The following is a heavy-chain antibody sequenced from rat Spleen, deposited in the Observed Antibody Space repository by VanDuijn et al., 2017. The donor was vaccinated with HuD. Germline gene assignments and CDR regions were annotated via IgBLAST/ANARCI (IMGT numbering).Heavy chain of an antibody. Sequence: EVKLVESGGGLVQPGRSLKLSCAASGFNFKDYWMGWVRQAPTKGLEWVAPISSDGGRNFYRDSVKGRFTISRDNAKNTLYLQMDNLRSEDAATYYCARAGYLRDWYFDFWGPGTVVTVSS. J-gene: IGHJ1*01. V-gene: IGHV5-29*01. CDR1: GFNFKDYW. D-gene: IGHD2-2*01. CDR3: ARAGYLRDWYFDF. CDR2: ISSDGGRN.